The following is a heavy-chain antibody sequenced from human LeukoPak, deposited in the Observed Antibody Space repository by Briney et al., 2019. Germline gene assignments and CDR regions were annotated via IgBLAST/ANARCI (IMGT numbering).Heavy chain of an antibody. D-gene: IGHD3-22*01. CDR1: RYTFTGYY. J-gene: IGHJ1*01. CDR3: ARDPYYYDSSGPKAMVDSGIQH. V-gene: IGHV1-2*02. CDR2: INPDSGGT. Sequence: ASVKVSCKASRYTFTGYYMHWVRQAPGQGLEWMGWINPDSGGTDYAQKFQGMVTMTRDTSISTVYLEVSSLRSDDTAVYYCARDPYYYDSSGPKAMVDSGIQHWGQGTLVTVSS.